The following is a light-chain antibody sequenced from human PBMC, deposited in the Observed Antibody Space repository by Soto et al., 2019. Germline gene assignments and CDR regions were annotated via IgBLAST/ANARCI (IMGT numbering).Light chain of an antibody. Sequence: QSALTQPASVSGSPGQSITISCTGTSSDVGGYNYVCWFQQHPGKAPKLIIYDVSNRPSGVSNRFSGSKSGNTASLTISGLQTDDEADYYCYSYTSSNADVFGTGTKLTVL. J-gene: IGLJ1*01. V-gene: IGLV2-14*01. CDR2: DVS. CDR3: YSYTSSNADV. CDR1: SSDVGGYNY.